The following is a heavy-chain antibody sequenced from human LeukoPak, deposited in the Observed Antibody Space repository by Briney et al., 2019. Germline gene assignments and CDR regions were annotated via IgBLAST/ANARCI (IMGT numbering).Heavy chain of an antibody. V-gene: IGHV1-2*06. CDR1: GYTFIDYY. Sequence: GASVKVSCKASGYTFIDYYIHWVRQAPGQGLEWMGRINPKSGDTNHAQKFQGGVTMTRDTSISTAYMELSSLRSDDTAVYFCARETYNGRYYYFDYWGQGTLVTVSS. J-gene: IGHJ4*02. CDR2: INPKSGDT. CDR3: ARETYNGRYYYFDY. D-gene: IGHD1-26*01.